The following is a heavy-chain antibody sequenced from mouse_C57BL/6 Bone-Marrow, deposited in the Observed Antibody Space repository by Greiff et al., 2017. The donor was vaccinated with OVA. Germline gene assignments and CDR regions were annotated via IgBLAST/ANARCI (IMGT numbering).Heavy chain of an antibody. CDR1: GYTFTDYE. CDR3: ARENPRAMDY. Sequence: QVQLQQSGAELVRPGASVTLSCKASGYTFTDYEMHWVKQTPVHGLEWIGAIDPETGGTAYNQKFKGKAILTADKSSSTAYMELRSLTSEDSAVYYCARENPRAMDYWGQGTSVTVSS. CDR2: IDPETGGT. J-gene: IGHJ4*01. V-gene: IGHV1-15*01.